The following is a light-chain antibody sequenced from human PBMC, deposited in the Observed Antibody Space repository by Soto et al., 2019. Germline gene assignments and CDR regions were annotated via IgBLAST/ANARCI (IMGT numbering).Light chain of an antibody. Sequence: EIVLTQSPATLSLSPGESANLSCRASQSVSINLAWYQQKPGQAPRLLIYDASNRATGIPARFSGSGSGTDFTLTISSLEPEDFAVYYCQQRSNWPLTFGQGTRLEIK. CDR3: QQRSNWPLT. V-gene: IGKV3-11*01. CDR2: DAS. CDR1: QSVSIN. J-gene: IGKJ5*01.